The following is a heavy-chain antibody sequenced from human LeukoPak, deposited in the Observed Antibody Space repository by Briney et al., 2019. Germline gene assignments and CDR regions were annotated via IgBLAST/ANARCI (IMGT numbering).Heavy chain of an antibody. CDR1: GFTFSSYA. Sequence: GGSLRLFCAASGFTFSSYAMSWDRQAPGKGLEWVSAISGSGGSTYYADSVKGRFTISRDNSKNTLYLQMNSLRAEDTAVYYCAKDPGPLYSSGWYSDAFDIWGQGTMVTVSS. CDR3: AKDPGPLYSSGWYSDAFDI. V-gene: IGHV3-23*01. D-gene: IGHD6-19*01. CDR2: ISGSGGST. J-gene: IGHJ3*02.